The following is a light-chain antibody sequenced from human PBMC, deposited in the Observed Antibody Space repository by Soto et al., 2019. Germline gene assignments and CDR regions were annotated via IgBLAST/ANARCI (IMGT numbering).Light chain of an antibody. CDR3: SSYAGSSNYV. V-gene: IGLV2-8*01. CDR2: EVT. J-gene: IGLJ1*01. CDR1: SSDVGGYNY. Sequence: QSALTQPPSASGSPGQSVTISCTGTSSDVGGYNYVSWYQQHPGKPPKLMIYEVTKRPSGVPDRFSGSKSGNTASLTVSGLHAEDEADYYCSSYAGSSNYVLGTGTKVTVL.